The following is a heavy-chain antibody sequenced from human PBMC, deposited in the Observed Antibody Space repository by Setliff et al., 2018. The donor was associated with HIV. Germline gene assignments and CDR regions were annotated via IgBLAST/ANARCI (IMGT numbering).Heavy chain of an antibody. V-gene: IGHV4-59*08. CDR1: GGSISTSH. CDR3: GRLSDTAMASFDS. D-gene: IGHD5-18*01. Sequence: KPSETLSLTCSVSGGSISTSHWSWIRQPPGKGLEWIGYIYKSGSTNYNASLKSRVTISADTSKNQFSLKLRSVTAADTAVYYCGRLSDTAMASFDSWGQGTLVTVSS. CDR2: IYKSGST. J-gene: IGHJ4*02.